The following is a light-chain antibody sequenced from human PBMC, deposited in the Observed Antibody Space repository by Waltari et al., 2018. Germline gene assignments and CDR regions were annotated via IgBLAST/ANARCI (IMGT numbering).Light chain of an antibody. J-gene: IGLJ2*01. CDR1: NLQYKY. V-gene: IGLV3-1*01. CDR2: RDI. Sequence: YEMTQPPSVSVSPGQTASITCSGDNLQYKYVYWYQHKPGKSPLLILYRDIERPSGIPERFSGSKSGNTATLTISETQAMDEADYYCQAWDTSTGVVFGGGTKLTVI. CDR3: QAWDTSTGVV.